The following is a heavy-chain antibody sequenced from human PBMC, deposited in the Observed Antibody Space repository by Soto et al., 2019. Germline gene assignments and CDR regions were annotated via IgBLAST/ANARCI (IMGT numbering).Heavy chain of an antibody. D-gene: IGHD1-1*01. CDR1: AGSISSYY. CDR2: IYYSGST. CDR3: ARRYGYSFDS. V-gene: IGHV4-59*08. Sequence: QVQLQESGPGLVKPSETLSLTCTVSAGSISSYYWSWIRQPPGRGLEWIGYIYYSGSTNYNPSLKRRVTISVDTSTNQFPLKLSSVTAADTAVYYCARRYGYSFDSWGQGTLVTVSS. J-gene: IGHJ4*02.